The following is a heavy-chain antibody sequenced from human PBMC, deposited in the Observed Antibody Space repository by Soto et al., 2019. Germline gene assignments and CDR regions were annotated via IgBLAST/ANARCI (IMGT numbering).Heavy chain of an antibody. D-gene: IGHD4-17*01. CDR1: GGSISSDHYH. V-gene: IGHV4-30-4*01. Sequence: QVQLQESGPGLVRPSQTLSLTCTLSGGSISSDHYHWTWIRQTPGKGLEWIGYIHYSGSVYYNPSLQSRVTMSVDTSKNLFSLKLSSVTAADTAVYFCVREDDGGDRDYYGLDVWGQGTTVTVSS. CDR2: IHYSGSV. J-gene: IGHJ6*02. CDR3: VREDDGGDRDYYGLDV.